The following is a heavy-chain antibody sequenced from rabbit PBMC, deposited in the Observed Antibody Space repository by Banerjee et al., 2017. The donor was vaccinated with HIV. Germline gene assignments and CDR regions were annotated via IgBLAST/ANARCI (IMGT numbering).Heavy chain of an antibody. V-gene: IGHV1S45*01. D-gene: IGHD2-1*01. CDR2: IDTGSGST. Sequence: QEQLEESGGDLVKPEGSLTLTCTASGFSFSSSYWICWVRQAPGKGLEWIACIDTGSGSTYYASWAKGRFTISKTSSTTVTLQMTSLTAADTATYFCASEVMTFRYLNLWGQGTLVTVS. CDR3: ASEVMTFRYLNL. J-gene: IGHJ4*01. CDR1: GFSFSSSYW.